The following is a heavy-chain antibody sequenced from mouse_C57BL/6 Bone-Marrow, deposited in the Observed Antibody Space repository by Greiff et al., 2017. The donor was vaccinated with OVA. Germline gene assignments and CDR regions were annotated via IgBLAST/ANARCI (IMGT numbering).Heavy chain of an antibody. CDR1: GFTFSSYG. J-gene: IGHJ4*01. V-gene: IGHV5-6*01. CDR3: ARRGPKYYAMDY. CDR2: ISSGGSYT. Sequence: DVHLVESGGDLVKPGGSLKLSCAASGFTFSSYGMSWVRQTPDKRLEWVATISSGGSYTYYPDSVKGRFTISRDNAKNTLYLQMSSLKSEDTAMYYCARRGPKYYAMDYWGQGTSVTVSS.